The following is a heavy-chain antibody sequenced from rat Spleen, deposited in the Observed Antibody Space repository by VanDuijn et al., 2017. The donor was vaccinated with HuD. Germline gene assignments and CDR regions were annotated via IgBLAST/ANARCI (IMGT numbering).Heavy chain of an antibody. V-gene: IGHV5-7*01. CDR3: ARLGGYGGSWFAY. CDR2: ISYDGRST. D-gene: IGHD1-11*01. J-gene: IGHJ3*01. CDR1: GFTFSDYN. Sequence: EVQLVESGGGLVQPGRSLKLSCAASGFTFSDYNMAWVRQAPKKGLEWVATISYDGRSTYYRDSVKGRFTISRDNAKSTLYLQMDSLRSEDTATYYCARLGGYGGSWFAYWGQGTLVTVSS.